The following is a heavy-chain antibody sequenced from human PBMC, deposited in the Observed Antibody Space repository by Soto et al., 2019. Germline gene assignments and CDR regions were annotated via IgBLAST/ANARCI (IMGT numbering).Heavy chain of an antibody. CDR2: IYYSGST. J-gene: IGHJ5*02. V-gene: IGHV4-59*01. Sequence: PSETLSLTCTVSGGSISSYYWSWIRQPPGKGLEWIGYIYYSGSTNYNPSLKSRVTISVDTSKNQFSLKLISVTAADTAVYYCARVGGINWFDPWGQGTLVTVS. CDR1: GGSISSYY. CDR3: ARVGGINWFDP. D-gene: IGHD3-16*01.